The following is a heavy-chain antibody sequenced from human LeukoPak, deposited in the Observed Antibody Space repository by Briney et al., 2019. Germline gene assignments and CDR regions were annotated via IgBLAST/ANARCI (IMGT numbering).Heavy chain of an antibody. D-gene: IGHD6-19*01. CDR2: ISSSGSTI. V-gene: IGHV3-48*03. J-gene: IGHJ4*02. CDR1: GFTFSSYE. Sequence: PVGSLRLSSAASGFTFSSYEMNWVRQAPGKGLEWVSYISSSGSTIYYADSVKGRFTISRDNAKNSLYLQMNSLRAEDTAVYYCARAGYSSGRSYYYFDYWGQGTLVTVSS. CDR3: ARAGYSSGRSYYYFDY.